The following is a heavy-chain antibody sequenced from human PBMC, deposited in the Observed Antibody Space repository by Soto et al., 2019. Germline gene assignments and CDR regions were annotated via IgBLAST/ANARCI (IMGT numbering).Heavy chain of an antibody. V-gene: IGHV3-43*01. Sequence: GGSLRLSCAASGFTFDDYTMHWVRQPPGKGLEWVSLISWHGANIYYADSVRGRFTISRDNSKNSLYLQMNSLRTEDTALYYCVKTQDSGYNFGPFDHWGQGTLVTVSS. D-gene: IGHD1-1*01. CDR1: GFTFDDYT. CDR2: ISWHGANI. CDR3: VKTQDSGYNFGPFDH. J-gene: IGHJ4*02.